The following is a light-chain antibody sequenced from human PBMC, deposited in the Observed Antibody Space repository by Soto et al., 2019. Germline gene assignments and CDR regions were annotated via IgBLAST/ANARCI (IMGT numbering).Light chain of an antibody. CDR1: SSDVGGYNY. CDR3: SSYTSSSIYV. Sequence: QSVLTQPASVSGSPGQSITISCTGTSSDVGGYNYVSWYQQHPGKAPKLMIYEVSNRPSGVSNRFSGSKSGNTASLTISGLQAEDEADYYCSSYTSSSIYVFGTGTTVTVL. V-gene: IGLV2-14*01. J-gene: IGLJ1*01. CDR2: EVS.